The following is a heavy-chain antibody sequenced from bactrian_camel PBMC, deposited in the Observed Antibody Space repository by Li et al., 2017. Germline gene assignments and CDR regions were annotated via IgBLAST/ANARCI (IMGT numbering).Heavy chain of an antibody. Sequence: QVQLVESGGGLVQPGGPLRLSCAATGFTFSSYYMSWVRQAPGKGLEWVSTIRTTGDRQWYSGSVKGRFTISRDNAKGTLYLQMNSLKTEDTVAYYCATTIGGSWYFWAFSHWGQGTQVTVS. V-gene: IGHV3S28*01. CDR2: IRTTGDRQ. CDR1: GFTFSSYY. CDR3: ATTIGGSWYFWAFSH. J-gene: IGHJ4*01. D-gene: IGHD6*01.